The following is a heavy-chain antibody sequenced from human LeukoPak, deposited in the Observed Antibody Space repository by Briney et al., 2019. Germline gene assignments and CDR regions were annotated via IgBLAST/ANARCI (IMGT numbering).Heavy chain of an antibody. D-gene: IGHD4-23*01. J-gene: IGHJ4*02. Sequence: PGGSLRLSCAASGFIFSSYAMSWVRQAPGKRLEWVSTIGDSGSGGSYADSVRGRFTISRDNSKNMVYLQMHSLRVDDSAVYYCSRIKYGGNSGYHFDYWGQGTLVTVSS. CDR3: SRIKYGGNSGYHFDY. CDR2: IGDSGSGG. V-gene: IGHV3-23*01. CDR1: GFIFSSYA.